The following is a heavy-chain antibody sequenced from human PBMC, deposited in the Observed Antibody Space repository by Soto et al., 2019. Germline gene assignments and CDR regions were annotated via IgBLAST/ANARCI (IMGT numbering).Heavy chain of an antibody. CDR1: GGTFSSYA. CDR3: ARGPYSSRWYHWFDH. Sequence: SLKVPFKASGGTFSSYAISWVRQAPGQGLEWMGGIIPIFGTANYAQKFQGRVTITADESTSTAYMELSSLRSEDTAVYYCARGPYSSRWYHWFDHWGQGTLGTGS. V-gene: IGHV1-69*13. D-gene: IGHD6-13*01. CDR2: IIPIFGTA. J-gene: IGHJ5*02.